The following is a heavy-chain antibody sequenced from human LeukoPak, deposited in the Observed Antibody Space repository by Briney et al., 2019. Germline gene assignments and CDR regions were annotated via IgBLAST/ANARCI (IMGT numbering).Heavy chain of an antibody. J-gene: IGHJ4*02. CDR3: ARDMDVGFGELVDY. CDR2: FDPEDGET. CDR1: GYTLTELS. V-gene: IGHV1-24*01. D-gene: IGHD3-10*01. Sequence: ASVKVSCKVSGYTLTELSMHWVRQAPGKGLEWMGGFDPEDGETIYAQKFQGRVTTTEDTSTDTAYMELSSLRSEDTAVYYCARDMDVGFGELVDYWGQGTLVTVSS.